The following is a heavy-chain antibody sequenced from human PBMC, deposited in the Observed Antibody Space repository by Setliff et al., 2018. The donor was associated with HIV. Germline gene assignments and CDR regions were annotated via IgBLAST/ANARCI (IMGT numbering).Heavy chain of an antibody. CDR3: ARGYDVVTGSPLDYMDA. J-gene: IGHJ6*03. CDR1: GGSISSTNW. Sequence: PSETLSLTCTVSGGSISSTNWWNGVRQPPGKGLEWIVEIFHSGTTYYNPSLKSRVTMSVNKSKNQLSLKLWSVTAADTAVYYCARGYDVVTGSPLDYMDAWGKGTTVTVSS. CDR2: IFHSGTT. D-gene: IGHD3-9*01. V-gene: IGHV4-4*02.